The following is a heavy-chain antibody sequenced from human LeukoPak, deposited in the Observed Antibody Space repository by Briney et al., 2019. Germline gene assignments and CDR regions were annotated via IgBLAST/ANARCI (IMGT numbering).Heavy chain of an antibody. CDR2: INPNSGDT. CDR3: ARDLSSTSNWELDY. V-gene: IGHV1-2*06. Sequence: ASVKVSCKASGYTFTGYFMHWVRQAPGQGLEWMGRINPNSGDTNYAQTLQGRVTMTRDTSISTVYMELSRLRSDDTAVYYCARDLSSTSNWELDYWGQGTLVTASS. CDR1: GYTFTGYF. D-gene: IGHD7-27*01. J-gene: IGHJ4*02.